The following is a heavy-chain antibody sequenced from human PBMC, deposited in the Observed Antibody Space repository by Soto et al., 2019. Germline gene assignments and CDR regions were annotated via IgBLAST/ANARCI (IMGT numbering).Heavy chain of an antibody. J-gene: IGHJ6*02. CDR3: TERSDYYYYGMDV. CDR2: IRSKANSYAT. CDR1: GFTFSGSA. V-gene: IGHV3-73*02. Sequence: EVQLVESGGGLVQPGGSLKLSCAASGFTFSGSAMHWVRQASGKGLEWVGRIRSKANSYATAYAASVKGRFTISRDDSKNTAYLQLNSLKTGDTAVYYCTERSDYYYYGMDVWGQGSTVTVSS.